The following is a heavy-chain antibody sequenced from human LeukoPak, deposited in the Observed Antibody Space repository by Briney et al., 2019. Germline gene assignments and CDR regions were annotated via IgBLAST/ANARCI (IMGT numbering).Heavy chain of an antibody. J-gene: IGHJ4*02. CDR1: GGSISSYY. CDR2: IYYSGCT. Sequence: SETLSLTCTVSGGSISSYYWSWIRQPPGKGLEWIGYIYYSGCTNYNPSLKSRVTISVGTSKNQFSLKLSSVTAADTAVYYCARDTSTSSFDYWGQGTLVTVSS. V-gene: IGHV4-59*01. D-gene: IGHD2-2*01. CDR3: ARDTSTSSFDY.